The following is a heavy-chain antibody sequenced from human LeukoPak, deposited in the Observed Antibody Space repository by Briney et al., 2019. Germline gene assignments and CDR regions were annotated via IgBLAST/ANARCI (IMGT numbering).Heavy chain of an antibody. J-gene: IGHJ4*02. V-gene: IGHV1-18*01. Sequence: ASVKVSCKASGYTFTSYGISWVRQAPGQGLEGMGWISAYNGNTNYAQKLQGRVTMTTDTSTSTAYMELRSLRSDDTAVYCCARDSGDSTGYLAFDYWGQGTLVAVSS. CDR2: ISAYNGNT. D-gene: IGHD3-22*01. CDR1: GYTFTSYG. CDR3: ARDSGDSTGYLAFDY.